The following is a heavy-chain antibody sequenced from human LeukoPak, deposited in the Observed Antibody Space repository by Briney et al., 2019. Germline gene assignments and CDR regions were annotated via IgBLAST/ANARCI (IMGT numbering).Heavy chain of an antibody. J-gene: IGHJ6*03. Sequence: SETLSVTCAVYGGSLSGYFWSWIRQPPGKGLEWIGEINHSGSTNYNPPLKSRVTISVDTSKNQSPLKLRSATAAHTAVYYIAREPPNLDTPPFYVDVWGKGTTVTVSS. CDR1: GGSLSGYF. V-gene: IGHV4-34*01. CDR2: INHSGST. CDR3: AREPPNLDTPPFYVDV.